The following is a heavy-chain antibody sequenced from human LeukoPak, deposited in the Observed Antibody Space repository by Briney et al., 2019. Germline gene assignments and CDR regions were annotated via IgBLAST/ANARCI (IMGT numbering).Heavy chain of an antibody. CDR3: ARQDGSGTYYFDY. Sequence: GESLKISCKGSGYSFTYYWIARVRQMPGKGLEWMGIIYPGSSDTRYSPSFQGQVTISADKSITTAYLQWSSLKASDTAMYYCARQDGSGTYYFDYWGQGTLVTVSS. V-gene: IGHV5-51*01. J-gene: IGHJ4*02. D-gene: IGHD3-10*01. CDR2: IYPGSSDT. CDR1: GYSFTYYW.